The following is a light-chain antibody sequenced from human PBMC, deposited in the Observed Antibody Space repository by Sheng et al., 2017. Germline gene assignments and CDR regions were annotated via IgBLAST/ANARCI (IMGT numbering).Light chain of an antibody. CDR3: QSADSSGTSIV. CDR1: TF. J-gene: IGLJ2*01. Sequence: SYELTQPPSVSVSPGQTARISCSGETFSYWYQQRPGQAPVLVIYKDTERPSGIPERFSGSRSGTTVMLIISGVQAEDEADYYCQSADSSGTSIVFGGGTRLTVL. CDR2: KDT. V-gene: IGLV3-25*03.